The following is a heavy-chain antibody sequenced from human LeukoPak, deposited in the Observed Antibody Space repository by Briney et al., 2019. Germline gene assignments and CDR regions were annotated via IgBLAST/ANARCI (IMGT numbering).Heavy chain of an antibody. CDR3: AKVKRDFWSPDYYCYMDV. CDR2: IWYDGSNK. Sequence: GRSLRLSCAASGFTFSSYGMHWVRQAPGKGLEWVAVIWYDGSNKYYADSVKGRFTVSRDNSKNTLYLQMNSLRAEDTAVYYCAKVKRDFWSPDYYCYMDVWGKGTTVTVSS. J-gene: IGHJ6*03. V-gene: IGHV3-33*06. CDR1: GFTFSSYG. D-gene: IGHD3-3*01.